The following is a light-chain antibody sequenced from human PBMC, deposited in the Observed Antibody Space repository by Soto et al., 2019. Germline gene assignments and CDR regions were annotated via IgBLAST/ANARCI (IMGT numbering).Light chain of an antibody. CDR3: HQLNSYPRT. CDR2: SAS. J-gene: IGKJ1*01. Sequence: DIQVTQSPPILSASVGDTVTITCRASQGVSSYLAWYQQKPGKAPKLLIYSASTLQSGVPSRFRGSGSGTDFTLTISSLQPEDFATYYCHQLNSYPRTFGQGTKVDIK. V-gene: IGKV1-9*01. CDR1: QGVSSY.